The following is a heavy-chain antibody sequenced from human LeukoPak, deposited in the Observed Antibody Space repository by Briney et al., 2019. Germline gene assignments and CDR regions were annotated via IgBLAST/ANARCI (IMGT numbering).Heavy chain of an antibody. CDR3: ARGYLLKYFDT. D-gene: IGHD1-26*01. Sequence: SETLSLTCSVSGGSISSGGYFWTWIRHHPGKGLEWIGYTFYIGSTYYNPSLQGRVTISVGTSKNQFSLKLNSVTAADTAVYYCARGYLLKYFDTWGQGTLVTVSS. J-gene: IGHJ4*02. CDR2: TFYIGST. V-gene: IGHV4-31*03. CDR1: GGSISSGGYF.